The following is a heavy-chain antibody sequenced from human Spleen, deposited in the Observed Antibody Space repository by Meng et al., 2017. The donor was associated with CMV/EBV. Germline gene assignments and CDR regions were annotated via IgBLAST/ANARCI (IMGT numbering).Heavy chain of an antibody. CDR2: INPDSDYI. V-gene: IGHV3-21*06. J-gene: IGHJ4*02. Sequence: GESLKISCAASGFTFKTFTMSWVRQAPGKGLEWVSSINPDSDYIYSADSLKGRFTISRDNAKNSVYLRMSGLRVEDTAVYFCARDTYENFGVPPVFDYWGQGTLVTVSS. CDR1: GFTFKTFT. D-gene: IGHD3-3*01. CDR3: ARDTYENFGVPPVFDY.